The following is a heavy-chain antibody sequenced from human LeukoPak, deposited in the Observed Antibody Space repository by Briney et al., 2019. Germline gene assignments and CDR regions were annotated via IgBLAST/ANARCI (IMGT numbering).Heavy chain of an antibody. D-gene: IGHD4-17*01. J-gene: IGHJ4*02. V-gene: IGHV3-23*05. CDR2: IWRTGDWT. CDR1: GFIFRDYV. CDR3: AKDRHDYGDYAFDS. Sequence: GGSLRLSCTASGFIFRDYVMSWVRQAPGGGPEWGAAIWRTGDWTHYVDSVKGRFTISRDNSKNTLYLQMNRLRVADTAIYYCAKDRHDYGDYAFDSWGQGTLVTVSS.